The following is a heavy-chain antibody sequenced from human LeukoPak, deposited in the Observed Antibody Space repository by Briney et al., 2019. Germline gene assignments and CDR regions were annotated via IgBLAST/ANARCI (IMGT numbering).Heavy chain of an antibody. CDR2: IGTAGDT. Sequence: GGSLRLSCAASGFTFNTYDMHWVRQSTTKGLEWVSAIGTAGDTYYPGSVKGRFTVSRENDKNSLYLQMNSLRAGDTGVYYRARGSETSYDYWGQGTLVTVSS. CDR1: GFTFNTYD. V-gene: IGHV3-13*04. D-gene: IGHD3-3*01. J-gene: IGHJ4*02. CDR3: ARGSETSYDY.